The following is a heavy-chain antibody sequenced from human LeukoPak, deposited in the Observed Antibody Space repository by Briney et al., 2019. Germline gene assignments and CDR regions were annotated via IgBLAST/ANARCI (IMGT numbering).Heavy chain of an antibody. CDR2: INPNTGGT. D-gene: IGHD1-26*01. CDR3: ATFAGEHQAPFDY. CDR1: GYTFTGYY. J-gene: IGHJ4*02. V-gene: IGHV1-2*02. Sequence: ASVKVSCKASGYTFTGYYMHWVRQAPGQGLEWMAWINPNTGGTNYAQKFQGRVTMTRDTSISTAYMELSRLRSDDTAVYYCATFAGEHQAPFDYWGQGTLVTVSS.